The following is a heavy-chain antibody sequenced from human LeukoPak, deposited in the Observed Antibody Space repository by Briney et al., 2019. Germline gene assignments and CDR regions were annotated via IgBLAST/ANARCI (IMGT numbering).Heavy chain of an antibody. CDR1: GGSISSYY. CDR2: IYTSGST. J-gene: IGHJ5*02. V-gene: IGHV4-4*07. CDR3: ARQRWLVHNWFDP. D-gene: IGHD6-19*01. Sequence: SETLSLTCSVSGGSISSYYWSWIRQPAGKGLEWIGRIYTSGSTNYNPSLKSRVTISVDTSKNQFSLKLSSVTAADTALYYCARQRWLVHNWFDPWGQGTLVTVSS.